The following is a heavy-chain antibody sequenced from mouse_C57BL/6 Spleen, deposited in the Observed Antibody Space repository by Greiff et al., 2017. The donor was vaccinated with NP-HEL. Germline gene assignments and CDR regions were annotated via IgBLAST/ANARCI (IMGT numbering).Heavy chain of an antibody. J-gene: IGHJ2*01. CDR3: ARSGGNYYYDY. Sequence: VQLQQPGAELVKPGASVKLSCKASGYTFTSYWMHWVKQRPGQGLEWIGMIHPNSGSTNYNEKFKSKATLTVDKSSSTAYMQRSSLTSEDSAVYYCARSGGNYYYDYWGQGTTLTVSS. V-gene: IGHV1-64*01. D-gene: IGHD2-1*01. CDR1: GYTFTSYW. CDR2: IHPNSGST.